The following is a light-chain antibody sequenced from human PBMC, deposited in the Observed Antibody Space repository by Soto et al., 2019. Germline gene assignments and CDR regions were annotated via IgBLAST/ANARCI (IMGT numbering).Light chain of an antibody. J-gene: IGKJ1*01. Sequence: DIQMTQSPSSLSASVGDRVTITCLASQNIDIFLSWYHQKPGRAPNLLIYGASTLQNGVPSRFSGSGSGTDFSLTISSLQPEDFGTFYCQQRYSAPPPTFGPGTKVEMK. CDR1: QNIDIF. CDR3: QQRYSAPPPT. V-gene: IGKV1-39*01. CDR2: GAS.